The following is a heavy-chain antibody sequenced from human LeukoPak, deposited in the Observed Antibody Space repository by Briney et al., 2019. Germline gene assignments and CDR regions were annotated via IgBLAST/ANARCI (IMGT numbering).Heavy chain of an antibody. D-gene: IGHD1-1*01. Sequence: PSETLSLTCAVYGGSFSGYYWSWIRQHPGKGLEWIGYIYHSGSTYYNPSLKSRVIISVDTSKNQFSLNLSSVTAADTAVYYCARDQSTDYYGMDVWGQGTTVTVSS. CDR2: IYHSGST. CDR1: GGSFSGYY. J-gene: IGHJ6*02. V-gene: IGHV4-34*09. CDR3: ARDQSTDYYGMDV.